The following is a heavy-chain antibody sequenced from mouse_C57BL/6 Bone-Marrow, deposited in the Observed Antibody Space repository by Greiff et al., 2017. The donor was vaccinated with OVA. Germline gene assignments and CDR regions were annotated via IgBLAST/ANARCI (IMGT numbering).Heavy chain of an antibody. J-gene: IGHJ1*03. D-gene: IGHD2-5*01. Sequence: QVQLQQSGPGLVQPSQSLSITCTVSGFSLTSYGVHRVRQSPGKGLEWLGVIWRGGSTDYNAAFMSRLSITKDNSKSQVFFKMNSLQADDTAIYYCAKNKDSNYVYWYFDVWGTGTTVTVSS. V-gene: IGHV2-5*01. CDR2: IWRGGST. CDR1: GFSLTSYG. CDR3: AKNKDSNYVYWYFDV.